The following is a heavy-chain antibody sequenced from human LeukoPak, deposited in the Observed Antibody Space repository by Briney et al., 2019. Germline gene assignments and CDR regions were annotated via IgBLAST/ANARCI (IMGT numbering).Heavy chain of an antibody. CDR2: ISSSSNYI. D-gene: IGHD4-17*01. CDR1: GGSISSDS. V-gene: IGHV3-21*01. CDR3: ARDLMTTVTTIDY. J-gene: IGHJ4*02. Sequence: ETLSLTCTVSGGSISSDSWSWVRQAPGKGLEWVSSISSSSNYIYYADSVKGRFTISRDNAKNSLFLQMNSLRAEDTALYYCARDLMTTVTTIDYWGQGTLVAVSS.